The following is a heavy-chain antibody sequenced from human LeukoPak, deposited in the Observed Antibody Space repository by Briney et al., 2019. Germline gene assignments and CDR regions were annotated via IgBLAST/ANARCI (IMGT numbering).Heavy chain of an antibody. CDR3: ARYRGSGSIYYYYMDV. D-gene: IGHD3-10*01. CDR2: INHSDST. J-gene: IGHJ6*03. V-gene: IGHV4-34*01. Sequence: SETLSLTCAVYGGSFSGYYWSWIRQPPGKGLEWIGEINHSDSTNYNPSLKSRVTISVDTSKNQFSLKLSSVTAADTAVYYCARYRGSGSIYYYYMDVWGKGTTVTVSS. CDR1: GGSFSGYY.